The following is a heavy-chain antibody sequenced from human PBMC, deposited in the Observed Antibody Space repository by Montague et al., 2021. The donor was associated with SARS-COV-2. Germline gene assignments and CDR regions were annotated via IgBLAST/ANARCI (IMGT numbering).Heavy chain of an antibody. V-gene: IGHV6-1*01. CDR2: SYYRFKWYN. CDR3: ARIPVGSKYYFDF. Sequence: CAISGDSDSSDIATRNWIRQSSSRDSQWLGMSYYRFKWYNDYAESVKSRITIDPDTSKHQFSLHLNSVTPEDTAVYYCARIPVGSKYYFDFWGQGTLVTVSS. J-gene: IGHJ4*02. D-gene: IGHD2-2*01. CDR1: GDSDSSDIAT.